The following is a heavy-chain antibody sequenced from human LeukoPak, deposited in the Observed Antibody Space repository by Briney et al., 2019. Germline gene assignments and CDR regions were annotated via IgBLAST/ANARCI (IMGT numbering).Heavy chain of an antibody. Sequence: GGSLRLSCTVSGFTFSSFAMSWVRQAPGKGLEWVSTITGGSGAKYYADSVKGRFTISRDNSKDTLYLQMHSLRAEDTAVYFCGKDTPLTTYTSGWSSNSFDYWGQGTLVAVSS. J-gene: IGHJ4*02. CDR3: GKDTPLTTYTSGWSSNSFDY. CDR1: GFTFSSFA. D-gene: IGHD6-19*01. V-gene: IGHV3-23*01. CDR2: ITGGSGAK.